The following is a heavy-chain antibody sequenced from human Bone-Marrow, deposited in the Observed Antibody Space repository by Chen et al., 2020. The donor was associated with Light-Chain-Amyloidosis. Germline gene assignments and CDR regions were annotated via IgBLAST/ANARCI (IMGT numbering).Heavy chain of an antibody. J-gene: IGHJ4*02. CDR2: ISYDGSNK. D-gene: IGHD2-2*01. Sequence: QVQLVESGGGVVQPGRSLRLSCAASGFTFSSYGMHWVRQAPGKGLEWVAVISYDGSNKYYADSVKGRFTISRDNSKNTLYLQMNILRAEDTAVYYCAKGTTFDYWGQGTLVTVSS. CDR1: GFTFSSYG. V-gene: IGHV3-30*18. CDR3: AKGTTFDY.